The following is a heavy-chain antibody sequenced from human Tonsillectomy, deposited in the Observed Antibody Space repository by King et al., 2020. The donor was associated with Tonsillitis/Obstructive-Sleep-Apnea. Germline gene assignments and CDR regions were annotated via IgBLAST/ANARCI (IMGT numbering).Heavy chain of an antibody. CDR2: INPNSGGT. D-gene: IGHD2-2*01. V-gene: IGHV1-2*06. Sequence: QLVQSGAEVKKPGASVKVSCKASGYTFTGYYMHWVRQAPGQGLEWMGRINPNSGGTNYAQMFQGRVTMTRDTSISTAYMEVSRLRSDDTAVYYCARDAGRYCSSTSCDDAFDIWGQGTMVTVSS. J-gene: IGHJ3*02. CDR3: ARDAGRYCSSTSCDDAFDI. CDR1: GYTFTGYY.